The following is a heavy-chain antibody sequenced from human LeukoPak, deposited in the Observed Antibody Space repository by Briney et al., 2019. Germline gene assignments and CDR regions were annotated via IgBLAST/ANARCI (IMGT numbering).Heavy chain of an antibody. CDR2: INPNSGGT. CDR1: GYTLTGYY. J-gene: IGHJ5*02. CDR3: ARDDFWSGYYTGVSPKNWFDP. D-gene: IGHD3-3*01. V-gene: IGHV1-2*02. Sequence: GASVKVSCKASGYTLTGYYMHWVPQAPGQGRECVGWINPNSGGTNYAQKFQGRVTMTRDTSISTAHMELSRLRSDDTAVYYCARDDFWSGYYTGVSPKNWFDPWGQGTLVTVSS.